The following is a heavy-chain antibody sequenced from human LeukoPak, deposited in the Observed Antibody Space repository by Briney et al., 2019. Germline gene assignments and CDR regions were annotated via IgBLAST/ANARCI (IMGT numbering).Heavy chain of an antibody. J-gene: IGHJ5*02. D-gene: IGHD6-6*01. CDR3: ARAEQDSSSIWFDP. Sequence: GASVTVSCKASGYTFTSYGISWVRQAPGQGLEWMGWISAYNGNTNYAQKLQGRVTMTTDTSTSTAYMELRSLRSDDTAVYYCARAEQDSSSIWFDPWGQGTLVTVSS. V-gene: IGHV1-18*01. CDR1: GYTFTSYG. CDR2: ISAYNGNT.